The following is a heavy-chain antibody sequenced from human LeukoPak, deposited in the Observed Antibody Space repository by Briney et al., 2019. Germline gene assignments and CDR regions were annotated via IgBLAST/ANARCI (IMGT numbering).Heavy chain of an antibody. CDR3: ARDAGYCSSTSCYHGMDV. J-gene: IGHJ6*04. CDR2: IWYDGSNK. Sequence: GRSLRLSCAASGFTFSSYGMHWVRQAPGKGLEWVAVIWYDGSNKYYADSVKGRFTISRDNSKNTLYLQMNSLRAEDTAVCYCARDAGYCSSTSCYHGMDVWGKGTTVTVSS. D-gene: IGHD2-2*01. V-gene: IGHV3-33*01. CDR1: GFTFSSYG.